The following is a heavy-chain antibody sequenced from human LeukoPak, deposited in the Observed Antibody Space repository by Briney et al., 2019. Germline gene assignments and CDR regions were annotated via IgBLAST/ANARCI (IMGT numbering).Heavy chain of an antibody. Sequence: ASVKVSCKASGYTFTDSYIHWVRQAPGQGLEWMGWINPNSGGTNYAQKFQGRVTMTRDTSISTAYMELSRLRSDDTAVYYCARGLLWFYFDYWGQGTLVTVSS. CDR3: ARGLLWFYFDY. D-gene: IGHD3-10*01. CDR1: GYTFTDSY. CDR2: INPNSGGT. V-gene: IGHV1-2*02. J-gene: IGHJ4*02.